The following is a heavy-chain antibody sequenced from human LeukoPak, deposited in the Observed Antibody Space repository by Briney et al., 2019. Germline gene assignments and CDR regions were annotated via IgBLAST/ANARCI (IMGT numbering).Heavy chain of an antibody. V-gene: IGHV4-38-2*02. D-gene: IGHD4-17*01. CDR2: IYHSGST. Sequence: PSETLSLTCTVSGYSISSGNYWGWIRPPPGKGLEWIGSIYHSGSTYYNPSLKSRVTISVDTSKNQFSLKLSSVTAADTAVYYCARGGALRSDFDYWGQGTLVTVSS. J-gene: IGHJ4*02. CDR1: GYSISSGNY. CDR3: ARGGALRSDFDY.